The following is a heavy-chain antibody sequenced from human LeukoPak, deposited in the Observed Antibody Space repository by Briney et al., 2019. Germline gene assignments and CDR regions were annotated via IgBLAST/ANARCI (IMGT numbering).Heavy chain of an antibody. V-gene: IGHV3-23*01. CDR3: AKDYYDFWSGFIY. CDR1: GFTFSSYA. Sequence: GGSLRLSCAASGFTFSSYAMHWVRQAPGKGLEWVSAISGSGGSTYYADSVKGRFTISRDNSKNTLYLQMNSLRAEDTAVYYCAKDYYDFWSGFIYWGQGTLVTVSS. D-gene: IGHD3-3*01. J-gene: IGHJ4*02. CDR2: ISGSGGST.